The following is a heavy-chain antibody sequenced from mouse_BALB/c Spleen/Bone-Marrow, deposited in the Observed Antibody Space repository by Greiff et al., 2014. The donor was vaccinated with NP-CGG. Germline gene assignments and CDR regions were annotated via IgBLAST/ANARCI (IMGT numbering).Heavy chain of an antibody. V-gene: IGHV1-69*02. CDR3: ARGGYLFAY. Sequence: VHVKQSGAELVKPGAPVKLSCKASGYTFTSYWMNWVKQRPGRGLEWIGRIDPSDSETHYNQKFKDKATLTVDKSSSTAYIQLSSLTSEDSAVYYCARGGYLFAYWGQGTLVTVSA. D-gene: IGHD3-1*01. CDR2: IDPSDSET. J-gene: IGHJ3*01. CDR1: GYTFTSYW.